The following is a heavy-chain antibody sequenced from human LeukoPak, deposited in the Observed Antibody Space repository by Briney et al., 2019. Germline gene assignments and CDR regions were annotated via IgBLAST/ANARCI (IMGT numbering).Heavy chain of an antibody. D-gene: IGHD3/OR15-3a*01. CDR1: GGSISGYC. Sequence: SETLSLTCNVSGGSISGYCWSWIRQPPGKGLEYIGHIYYSGNTNYNPSLMSRVTISVDTSKNQFSLKLSSVTAADTAVYYCGRGTLPRGVWGQGTTVTVSS. CDR2: IYYSGNT. V-gene: IGHV4-59*01. J-gene: IGHJ6*02. CDR3: GRGTLPRGV.